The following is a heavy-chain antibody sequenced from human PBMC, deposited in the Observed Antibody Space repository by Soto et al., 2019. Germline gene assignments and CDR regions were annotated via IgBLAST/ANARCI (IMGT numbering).Heavy chain of an antibody. CDR3: AREMQAAAGPGYYYGMDV. Sequence: PGGSLRLSCAASGFTFISYSMNWVRQAPGKGLEWVSSISSSSSYIYYADSVKGRFTISRDNAKNSLYLQMNSLRAEDTAVYYCAREMQAAAGPGYYYGMDVWGQGTTVTVSS. D-gene: IGHD6-13*01. CDR1: GFTFISYS. J-gene: IGHJ6*02. V-gene: IGHV3-21*01. CDR2: ISSSSSYI.